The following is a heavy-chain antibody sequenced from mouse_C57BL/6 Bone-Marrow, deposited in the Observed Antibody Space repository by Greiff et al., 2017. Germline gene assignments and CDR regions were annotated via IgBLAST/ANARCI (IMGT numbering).Heavy chain of an antibody. V-gene: IGHV2-9-1*01. CDR3: AENNGYYLDSDV. J-gene: IGHJ1*03. CDR2: IWPGGGT. D-gene: IGHD2-3*01. Sequence: VQLQESGPGLVAPSPSLSISCTVSGYSLTSYAISWVRQPPGKGLEWLGVIWPGGGTTYYAALNTRLSIRKDNSKRPVSLKMNSLQTDDTARYYCAENNGYYLDSDVWGTGTTVTVSA. CDR1: GYSLTSYA.